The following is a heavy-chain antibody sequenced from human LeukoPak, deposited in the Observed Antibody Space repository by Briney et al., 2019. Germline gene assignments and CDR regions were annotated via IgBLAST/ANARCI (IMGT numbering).Heavy chain of an antibody. CDR3: ATSGLAAAEGFDP. V-gene: IGHV1-2*04. CDR2: INPNSGGT. D-gene: IGHD6-13*01. Sequence: ASVKVSCKASGYTFTGYYMHWVRQAPGQGLEWMGWINPNSGGTNYAQKFQGWVTMTRDTSISTAYMELSRLRSDDTAVYYCATSGLAAAEGFDPWGQGTLVTVSS. J-gene: IGHJ5*02. CDR1: GYTFTGYY.